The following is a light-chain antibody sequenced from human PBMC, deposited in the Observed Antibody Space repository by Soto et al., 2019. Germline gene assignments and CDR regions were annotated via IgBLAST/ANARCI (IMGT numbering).Light chain of an antibody. Sequence: QSVLTQPASVSGSPGQSITISCTGGSSDIGGYNYVSWFQQHPGKAPKLMIYEVTNRPSGMSNRIFDSKSGNTASLTVSGLQADDEANYYCSSFKGPYIFAFVTGTKVTGL. CDR1: SSDIGGYNY. J-gene: IGLJ1*01. CDR2: EVT. V-gene: IGLV2-14*01. CDR3: SSFKGPYIFA.